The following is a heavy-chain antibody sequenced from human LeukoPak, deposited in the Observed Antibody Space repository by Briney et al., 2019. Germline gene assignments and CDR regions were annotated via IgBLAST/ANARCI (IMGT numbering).Heavy chain of an antibody. D-gene: IGHD6-19*01. V-gene: IGHV3-23*01. CDR3: AKDMPARGGSGWSRDYMDV. Sequence: GGSLRLSCAASGFTFSSYDMHWVRQAPGKGLEWVSGISGSGGTTYCADSMKGRFTISRDNSKNTLYLHMNSLRAEDTAVYYCAKDMPARGGSGWSRDYMDVWGKGTTVTIAS. J-gene: IGHJ6*03. CDR1: GFTFSSYD. CDR2: ISGSGGTT.